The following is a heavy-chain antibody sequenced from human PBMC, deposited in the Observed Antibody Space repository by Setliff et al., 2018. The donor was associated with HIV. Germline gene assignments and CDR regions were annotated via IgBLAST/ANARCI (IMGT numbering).Heavy chain of an antibody. J-gene: IGHJ4*02. CDR1: GASFIRSRYY. CDR2: VYTTGSA. Sequence: TLSLTCTVSGASFIRSRYYWSWIRQPAGKGMEWIGHVYTTGSASYNPSLESRVTILEALSKNQFSLNLDSVTAADTAVYFCARALAGGSGWNYFDLWGPGTRVTVS. D-gene: IGHD6-19*01. V-gene: IGHV4-61*09. CDR3: ARALAGGSGWNYFDL.